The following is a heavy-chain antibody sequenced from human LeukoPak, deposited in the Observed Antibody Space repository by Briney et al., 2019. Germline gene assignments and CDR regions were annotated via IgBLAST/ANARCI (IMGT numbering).Heavy chain of an antibody. CDR1: GFTFSSYS. CDR2: ISSSSSTI. V-gene: IGHV3-48*01. CDR3: TRDLGN. Sequence: PGGSLRLSCAASGFTFSSYSMNWVRQAPGKGLEWVSYISSSSSTIYYADSLKGRFTISRDNAKNSLYLQMNSLRPEDTAVYYCTRDLGNWGQGTLVTVSS. D-gene: IGHD7-27*01. J-gene: IGHJ4*02.